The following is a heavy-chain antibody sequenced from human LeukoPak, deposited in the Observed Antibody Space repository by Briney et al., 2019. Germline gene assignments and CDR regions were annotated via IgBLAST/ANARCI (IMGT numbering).Heavy chain of an antibody. Sequence: GGSLRLSCSASGFSFSTYAMHWVRQAPGKVLDYVSGISSNWGSTKYADSVQGRFTISRDNSKKTLYLQMSSLRAEDTAVFYCVKDLGLRTTMVRGVIAPNPFDIWGQGTMVTVSS. CDR3: VKDLGLRTTMVRGVIAPNPFDI. V-gene: IGHV3-64D*09. D-gene: IGHD3-10*01. CDR2: ISSNWGST. J-gene: IGHJ3*02. CDR1: GFSFSTYA.